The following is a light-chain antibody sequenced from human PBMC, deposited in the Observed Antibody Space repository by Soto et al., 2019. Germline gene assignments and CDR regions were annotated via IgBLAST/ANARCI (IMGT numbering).Light chain of an antibody. CDR3: SSYAGSGNWV. J-gene: IGLJ3*02. CDR1: SSDVGGYDY. Sequence: QSALTQPPSASGSPGQSVTISCTGTSSDVGGYDYVSWYQQEPGKAPKVMIYEVSRRPSGVPDRFSGSKSGNTASLTVSGIQAEDEADYYCSSYAGSGNWVFGGGTKLTVL. V-gene: IGLV2-8*01. CDR2: EVS.